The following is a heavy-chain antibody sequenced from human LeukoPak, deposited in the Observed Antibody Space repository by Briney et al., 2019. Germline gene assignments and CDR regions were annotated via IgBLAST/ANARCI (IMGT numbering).Heavy chain of an antibody. CDR2: ISNGGGAT. D-gene: IGHD3-16*01. CDR1: GFTFSSYA. J-gene: IGHJ4*02. Sequence: GGSLRLSCAASGFTFSSYAMSWVRQAPGKGLEWVSGISNGGGATYYADSVKGRFTISRDNSKNTLYLQMNSLRAEDTAVYYCARALGASRFDYWGQGTLVTVSS. CDR3: ARALGASRFDY. V-gene: IGHV3-23*01.